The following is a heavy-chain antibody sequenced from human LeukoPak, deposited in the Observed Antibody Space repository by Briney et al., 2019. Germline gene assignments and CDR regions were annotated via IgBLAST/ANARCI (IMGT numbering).Heavy chain of an antibody. CDR2: VTGDSGTI. V-gene: IGHV3-23*01. Sequence: GGSLRLSCTASGFTFSSFAMNWVRQVPGKGLEWVSVVTGDSGTIHYSDSVKGRFTISRGNSKNTLYLQMNSLRAEDTAVYYCAKDGSYGPFDYWGQGTLVTVSS. CDR1: GFTFSSFA. CDR3: AKDGSYGPFDY. D-gene: IGHD3-10*01. J-gene: IGHJ4*02.